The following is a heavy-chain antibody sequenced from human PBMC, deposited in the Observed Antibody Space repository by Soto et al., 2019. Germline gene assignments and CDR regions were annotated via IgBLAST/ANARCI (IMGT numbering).Heavy chain of an antibody. D-gene: IGHD3-22*01. V-gene: IGHV4-59*01. CDR3: ARYRHYYDSSGSRLFDY. CDR2: IYYSGST. Sequence: SETLSLTCTVSGGSISSYYWSWIRQSPGKGLEWIGYIYYSGSTNYNPSLKSRVTISVDTSKNQFSLKLSSVTAADTAVYYCARYRHYYDSSGSRLFDYWGQGTLVTVSS. CDR1: GGSISSYY. J-gene: IGHJ4*02.